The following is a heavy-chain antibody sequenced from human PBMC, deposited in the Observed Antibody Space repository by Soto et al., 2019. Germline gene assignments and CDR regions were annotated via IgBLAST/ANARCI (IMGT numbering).Heavy chain of an antibody. CDR1: GFTFSSYW. Sequence: EVQLVESGGGLVQPGGSLRLSCAASGFTFSSYWMYWVRQAPGKGLVWVSRINVDGSSITYADSVKGRFTISRDNAKNTLYLQMSSLRAEDTAMYYCARAFPDNSNWHNDYWGQGTLVTVSS. D-gene: IGHD6-13*01. CDR3: ARAFPDNSNWHNDY. J-gene: IGHJ4*02. V-gene: IGHV3-74*01. CDR2: INVDGSSI.